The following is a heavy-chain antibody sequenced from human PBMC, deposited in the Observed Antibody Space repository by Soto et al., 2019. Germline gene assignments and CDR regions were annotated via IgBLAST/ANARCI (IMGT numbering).Heavy chain of an antibody. CDR3: AREGINNYNEYYFDS. D-gene: IGHD4-4*01. CDR2: ISGSGNYT. Sequence: GGSLRLSCAASGFTFSTYSMNWVRQAPWKGLEWVSSISGSGNYTHYADFLRGRFTISRDNAKTSLYLQMNSLRAEDTAVYYCAREGINNYNEYYFDSWGQGTVVTVSS. J-gene: IGHJ4*02. V-gene: IGHV3-21*01. CDR1: GFTFSTYS.